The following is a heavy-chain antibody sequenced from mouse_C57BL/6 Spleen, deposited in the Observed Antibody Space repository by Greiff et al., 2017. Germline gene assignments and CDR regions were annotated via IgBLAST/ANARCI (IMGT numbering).Heavy chain of an antibody. CDR1: GFSLTSYG. Sequence: QVQLKQSGPGLVQPSQSLSITCTVSGFSLTSYGVHWVRQSPGKGLEWLGVIWSGGSTDYNAAFISRLSISKDNSKSQVFFKMNSLQADDTAIYYCARKGLHYGSSLYAMDYWGQGTSVTVSS. D-gene: IGHD1-1*01. V-gene: IGHV2-2*01. CDR3: ARKGLHYGSSLYAMDY. CDR2: IWSGGST. J-gene: IGHJ4*01.